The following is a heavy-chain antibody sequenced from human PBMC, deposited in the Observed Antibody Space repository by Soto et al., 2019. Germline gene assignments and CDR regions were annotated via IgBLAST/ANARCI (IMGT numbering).Heavy chain of an antibody. J-gene: IGHJ4*02. V-gene: IGHV4-28*01. CDR1: GYSISSSIW. CDR2: IYYSGTT. D-gene: IGHD1-26*01. CDR3: ARREIQGPIDY. Sequence: QVQLQESGPGLVRPADTLSLTCAVSGYSISSSIWWGWIRQPPGKGLEWIGYIYYSGTTYYNPSLKSRVTMSVDTSKNQFSLKLTSVTAADTAVYYCARREIQGPIDYWGQGTLVTVSS.